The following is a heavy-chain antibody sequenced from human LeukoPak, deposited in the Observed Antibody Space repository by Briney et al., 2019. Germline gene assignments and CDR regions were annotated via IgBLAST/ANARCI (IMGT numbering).Heavy chain of an antibody. J-gene: IGHJ4*02. V-gene: IGHV3-23*01. CDR3: AKTFCSSTSCYAALDY. CDR1: GFTFSSYG. Sequence: GGTMRLSCAASGFTFSSYGMSWVRQAPGKGLEWVSAISGSGGSTYYAASVKGRFTIYRDNSKNTLYLQMNSLSAEDTAVYYCAKTFCSSTSCYAALDYWGQGTLVTVSS. CDR2: ISGSGGST. D-gene: IGHD2-2*01.